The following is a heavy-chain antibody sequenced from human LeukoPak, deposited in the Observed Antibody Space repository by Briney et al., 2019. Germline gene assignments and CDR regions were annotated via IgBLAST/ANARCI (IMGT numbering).Heavy chain of an antibody. Sequence: GESLKISCQGSGYSFTSYWIAWVRQMPGKGLEWMGIIYPGDSETRYRPSFQGQFTISADKSITTPFLPWSSLKTSDPAMYYCATTLNSYDSTGPYSGWFDPWGEGTLVTVSS. V-gene: IGHV5-51*01. CDR1: GYSFTSYW. CDR2: IYPGDSET. CDR3: ATTLNSYDSTGPYSGWFDP. J-gene: IGHJ5*02. D-gene: IGHD3-22*01.